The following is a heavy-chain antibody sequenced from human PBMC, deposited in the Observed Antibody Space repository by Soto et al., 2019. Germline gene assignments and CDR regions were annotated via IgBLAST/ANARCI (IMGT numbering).Heavy chain of an antibody. J-gene: IGHJ4*02. CDR1: GFTFSSYA. CDR2: ISASGAST. CDR3: AKDRPWGTVTTFGDF. V-gene: IGHV3-23*01. D-gene: IGHD4-17*01. Sequence: EVQLLESGGGLVQPGGSLRLSCATSGFTFSSYAMSWVRQAPGKGLEWVAGISASGASTYFADSLKGRFTISRDNSKNTLFLQMNSLRVEDTALYYCAKDRPWGTVTTFGDFWGQGILVTVSS.